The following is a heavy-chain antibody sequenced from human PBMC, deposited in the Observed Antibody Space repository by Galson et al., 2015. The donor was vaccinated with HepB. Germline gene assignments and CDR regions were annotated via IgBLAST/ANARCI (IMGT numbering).Heavy chain of an antibody. CDR2: IFPSDSDT. CDR3: ARCGYNLRLFDWLSEGWLDP. V-gene: IGHV5-51*01. D-gene: IGHD3-3*01. Sequence: QSGAEVKKPGESLNISCTSSGYRFTSHWIAWVRQVPGKGLEWMGIIFPSDSDTRYSPSFQGQVTISVDKSISTAYLQWSSLKASDTAMYYCARCGYNLRLFDWLSEGWLDPWGQGTLVTVSS. CDR1: GYRFTSHW. J-gene: IGHJ5*02.